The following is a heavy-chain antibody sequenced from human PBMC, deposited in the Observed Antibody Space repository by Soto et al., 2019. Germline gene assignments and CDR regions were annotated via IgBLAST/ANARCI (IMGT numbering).Heavy chain of an antibody. CDR2: INPSGGST. J-gene: IGHJ5*02. D-gene: IGHD3-10*01. CDR1: GYTFTSYY. Sequence: QVQLVQSGTEVKKPGASVKVSCKASGYTFTSYYIHWVRQAPGQGLEWMGFINPSGGSTTYAQKFRGRVTLTRDTSTSTLYMELNSLRSEDTAVFYCARAGSGSYLKDLRFHPWGQGSLVTVSS. V-gene: IGHV1-46*01. CDR3: ARAGSGSYLKDLRFHP.